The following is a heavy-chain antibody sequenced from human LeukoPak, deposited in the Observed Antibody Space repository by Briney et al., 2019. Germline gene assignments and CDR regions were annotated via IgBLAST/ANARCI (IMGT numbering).Heavy chain of an antibody. J-gene: IGHJ4*02. CDR2: ISGDGGSA. CDR1: GFIVSGNY. CDR3: AKDISRRENY. Sequence: GGSLRLSCAASGFIVSGNYLSWVRQAPGKGLEWVSLISGDGGSAYYADSVKGRFTIFRDNSKNSLYLHMNSLRIEDTALYYCAKDISRRENYWGQGTLVTVSS. V-gene: IGHV3-43*02.